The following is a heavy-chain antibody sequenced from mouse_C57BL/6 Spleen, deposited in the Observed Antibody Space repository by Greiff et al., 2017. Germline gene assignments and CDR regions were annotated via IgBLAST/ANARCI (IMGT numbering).Heavy chain of an antibody. J-gene: IGHJ4*01. D-gene: IGHD1-1*01. CDR3: ARRDTTVVDYYAMDY. V-gene: IGHV1-52*01. CDR2: IDPSDSET. Sequence: VQLQQPGAELVRPGSSVKLSCKASGYTFTSYWMHWVKQRPIQGLEWIGNIDPSDSETHYNQKFKDKATLTVYKSSSTAYMQLSSLTSEDSAVYYCARRDTTVVDYYAMDYWGQGTSVTVSS. CDR1: GYTFTSYW.